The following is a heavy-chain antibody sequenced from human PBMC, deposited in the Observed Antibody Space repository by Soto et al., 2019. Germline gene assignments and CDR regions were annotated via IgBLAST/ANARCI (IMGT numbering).Heavy chain of an antibody. CDR1: GGSISSYY. CDR2: IYYSGST. CDR3: ARGLGYCSGGSCYEYYFDY. Sequence: PSETLSLTCTVSGGSISSYYWSWIRQPPGKGLEWIGYIYYSGSTNYNPSLKSRVTISVDTSKNQFSLKLSSVTAADTAVYYCARGLGYCSGGSCYEYYFDYWGQGTLVTVS. D-gene: IGHD2-15*01. V-gene: IGHV4-59*01. J-gene: IGHJ4*02.